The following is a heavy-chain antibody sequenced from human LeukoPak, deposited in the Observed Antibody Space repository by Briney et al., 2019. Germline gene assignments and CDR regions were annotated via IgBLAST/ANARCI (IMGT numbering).Heavy chain of an antibody. V-gene: IGHV4-38-2*01. CDR2: VYQSGTT. J-gene: IGHJ3*02. Sequence: KTSETLSLTCVVSGYSISSDYYWVWIRQPPGKGLEWIGNVYQSGTTYSNPSLKSRVTMSVDTSKNQFSLKVNSVTAADTAVYYCVRGETIVADRREGDGFDIWGQGTLVTVSS. CDR1: GYSISSDYY. D-gene: IGHD5-12*01. CDR3: VRGETIVADRREGDGFDI.